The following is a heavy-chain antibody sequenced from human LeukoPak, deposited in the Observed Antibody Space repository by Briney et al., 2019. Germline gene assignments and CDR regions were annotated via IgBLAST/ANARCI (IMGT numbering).Heavy chain of an antibody. J-gene: IGHJ5*02. Sequence: SQTLSLTCTVSGGSISSGSYYWSWIRQPAGKGLEWIGRIYTSGSTNYNPSLKSRVTISADTSKNQFSLNLRSVTAADTAVYHCTKNGQSGFSFDPWGQGTLVTVSS. V-gene: IGHV4-61*02. CDR2: IYTSGST. CDR3: TKNGQSGFSFDP. D-gene: IGHD1-26*01. CDR1: GGSISSGSYY.